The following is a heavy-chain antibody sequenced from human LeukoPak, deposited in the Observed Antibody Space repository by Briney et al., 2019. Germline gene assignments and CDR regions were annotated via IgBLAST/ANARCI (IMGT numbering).Heavy chain of an antibody. CDR1: GGSISSHY. CDR3: ARATEFNWFDL. D-gene: IGHD1-26*01. CDR2: IHYSGST. V-gene: IGHV4-59*11. J-gene: IGHJ5*02. Sequence: SETLSLTCAVYGGSISSHYWNWIRQPPGKGLEWIAYIHYSGSTKYNPSLKSRVIISVDTSKNQFSLKLSSVTAADTAVYYCARATEFNWFDLWGQGTLVTVSS.